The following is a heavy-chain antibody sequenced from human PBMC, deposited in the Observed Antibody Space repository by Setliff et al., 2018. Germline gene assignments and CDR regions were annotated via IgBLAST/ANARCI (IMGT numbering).Heavy chain of an antibody. J-gene: IGHJ4*02. CDR2: IYHSGST. V-gene: IGHV4-38-2*02. CDR1: GYSISSGYY. CDR3: ARVGDSSGWYFSRYFDY. Sequence: KTSETLSLTCTVSGYSISSGYYWGWIRQPPGKGLEWIGSIYHSGSTYYNPSLKSRVTISVDTSKNQFSLKLSSVTAADTAVYYCARVGDSSGWYFSRYFDYWGQGTLGTV. D-gene: IGHD6-19*01.